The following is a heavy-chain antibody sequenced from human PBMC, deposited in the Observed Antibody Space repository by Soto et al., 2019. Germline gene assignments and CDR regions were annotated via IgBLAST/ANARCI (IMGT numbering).Heavy chain of an antibody. D-gene: IGHD3-3*01. Sequence: GGSLRLSCAASGFTFSSYAMSWVRQAPGKGLEWVSAISGSGGSTYYADSVKGRFTISRDNSKNTLYLQMNSLRAEDTAVYYCAKTDYDFWSGYSDYWGQGTLVTVSS. J-gene: IGHJ4*02. CDR3: AKTDYDFWSGYSDY. CDR2: ISGSGGST. V-gene: IGHV3-23*01. CDR1: GFTFSSYA.